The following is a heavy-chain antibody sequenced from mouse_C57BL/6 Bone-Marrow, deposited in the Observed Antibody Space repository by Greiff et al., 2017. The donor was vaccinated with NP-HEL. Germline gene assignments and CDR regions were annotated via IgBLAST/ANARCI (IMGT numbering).Heavy chain of an antibody. CDR3: ARPKFITTVVESDWYFDV. D-gene: IGHD1-1*01. CDR2: IYPRDGST. CDR1: GYTFTDHT. J-gene: IGHJ1*03. Sequence: QVQLQQSDAELVKPGASVKISCKVSGYTFTDHTIHWMKQRPEQGLEWIGYIYPRDGSTKYNEKFKGKATLTADKSSSTAYMQLNSLTSEDSAVYFCARPKFITTVVESDWYFDVWGTGTTVTVSS. V-gene: IGHV1-78*01.